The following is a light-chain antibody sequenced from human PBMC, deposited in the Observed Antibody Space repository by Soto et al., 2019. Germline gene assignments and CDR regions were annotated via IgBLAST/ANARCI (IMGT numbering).Light chain of an antibody. CDR2: DND. CDR1: RSNIGNNA. J-gene: IGLJ3*02. Sequence: QSVLTQPPSVSAAPGQKVTVSCSGSRSNIGNNAVAWYQHLPGTAPKLLIYDNDKRPSGISDRFSASKSRTSATLAITGLQTGDEADYYCETWDSSLSAGVFGGGTKLTVL. CDR3: ETWDSSLSAGV. V-gene: IGLV1-51*01.